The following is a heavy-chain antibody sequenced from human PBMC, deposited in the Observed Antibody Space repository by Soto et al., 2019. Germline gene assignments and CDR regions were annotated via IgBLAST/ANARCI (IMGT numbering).Heavy chain of an antibody. D-gene: IGHD5-12*01. CDR1: GGTFSSYT. J-gene: IGHJ6*02. V-gene: IGHV1-69*08. CDR3: ARDSSGYDFYYYYGMDV. Sequence: QVQLVQSGAEVKKPGSSVKVSCKASGGTFSSYTITWVRQAPGQGLEWMGRIIPILGIANYAQKFQGRVTITAXXSXSXXYMELSSLRSEDTAVYYCARDSSGYDFYYYYGMDVWGQGTTVTVSS. CDR2: IIPILGIA.